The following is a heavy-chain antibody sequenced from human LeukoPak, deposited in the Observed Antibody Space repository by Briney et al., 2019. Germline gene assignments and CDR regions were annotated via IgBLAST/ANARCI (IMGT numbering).Heavy chain of an antibody. CDR2: ISYDGSNK. CDR3: AKSLNPSYSSSWYFDY. D-gene: IGHD6-13*01. J-gene: IGHJ4*02. CDR1: GFTFSSYA. Sequence: SGGSLRLSCAASGFTFSSYAMHWVRQAPGKGLEWVAVISYDGSNKYYADSVKGRFTISRDNSKNTLYLQMNSLRAEDTAVYYCAKSLNPSYSSSWYFDYWGQGTLVTVSS. V-gene: IGHV3-30-3*02.